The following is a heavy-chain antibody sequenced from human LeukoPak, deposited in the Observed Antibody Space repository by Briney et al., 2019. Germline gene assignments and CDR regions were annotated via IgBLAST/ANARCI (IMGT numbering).Heavy chain of an antibody. CDR2: IWYDGSNK. J-gene: IGHJ4*02. D-gene: IGHD3-10*01. CDR3: AKDIRNDRFGGPGKY. CDR1: GFTFSSYG. Sequence: GGSLSLSCAASGFTFSSYGMHWVRQAPGKGLEGVAVIWYDGSNKYYVDSVQGRFTISRDNSKNTLYLQMSSLRAEDTAVYYCAKDIRNDRFGGPGKYWGQGTLVTVSS. V-gene: IGHV3-33*06.